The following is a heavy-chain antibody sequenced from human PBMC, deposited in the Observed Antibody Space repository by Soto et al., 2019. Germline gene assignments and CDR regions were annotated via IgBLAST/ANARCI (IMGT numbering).Heavy chain of an antibody. D-gene: IGHD3-10*02. J-gene: IGHJ4*02. CDR1: GFTFSSYA. CDR3: ASIFGSAGY. Sequence: GGSLRLSCAASGFTFSSYAMHWVRQAPGKGLEWVAVISYDGSNKYYADSVKGRFTISRDNSKNTLYLQMNGLRAEDTAVYYCASIFGSAGYWGQGTLVTVSS. CDR2: ISYDGSNK. V-gene: IGHV3-30-3*01.